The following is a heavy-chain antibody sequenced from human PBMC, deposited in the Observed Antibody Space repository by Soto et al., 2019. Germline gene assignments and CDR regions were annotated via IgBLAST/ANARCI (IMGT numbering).Heavy chain of an antibody. CDR2: IGTAGDT. Sequence: GGSRRLSCAASGFTFSSYDMHWVRQATGKGLEWVSAIGTAGDTYYPGSVKGRFTISRDNSKNTLYVQMNSLRIEDTAVYYCARELERVFDSWGHGTLVTVSS. CDR3: ARELERVFDS. J-gene: IGHJ4*01. CDR1: GFTFSSYD. D-gene: IGHD1-1*01. V-gene: IGHV3-13*01.